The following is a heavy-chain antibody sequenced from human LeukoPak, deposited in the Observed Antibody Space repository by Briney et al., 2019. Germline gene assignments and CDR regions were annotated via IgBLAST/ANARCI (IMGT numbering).Heavy chain of an antibody. CDR2: ISSSSSYI. Sequence: KPGGSLRLSCAASGFTFSSYSMNWVRQAPGRGLEWVSSISSSSSYIYYADSVKGRFTISRDNDKNSLCLQMNSLRAEDTAVYYCGRVRCSGGSCYPYYFYGMDVWGQGTTVTVSS. J-gene: IGHJ6*02. CDR3: GRVRCSGGSCYPYYFYGMDV. CDR1: GFTFSSYS. V-gene: IGHV3-21*01. D-gene: IGHD2-15*01.